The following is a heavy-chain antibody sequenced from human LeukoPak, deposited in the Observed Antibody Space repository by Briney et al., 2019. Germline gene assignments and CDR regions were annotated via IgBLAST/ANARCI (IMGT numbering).Heavy chain of an antibody. J-gene: IGHJ5*02. D-gene: IGHD3-22*01. V-gene: IGHV3-30*02. Sequence: PGGSLRLSCAASGFTFSSYGMHWIRQAPGKGLEWVAFIRYDGSNKYYADSVKGRFTISRDNSKNTLYLQMNSLRAEDTAVYYCAKLGDSSGYYLDPWGQGTLVTVSS. CDR1: GFTFSSYG. CDR2: IRYDGSNK. CDR3: AKLGDSSGYYLDP.